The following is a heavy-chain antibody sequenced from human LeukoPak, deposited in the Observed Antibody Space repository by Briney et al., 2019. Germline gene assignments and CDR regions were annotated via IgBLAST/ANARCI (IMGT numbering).Heavy chain of an antibody. CDR3: ARVLSRMITFGGVIVSRY. CDR1: GYTFTSYD. V-gene: IGHV1-8*01. J-gene: IGHJ4*02. D-gene: IGHD3-16*02. CDR2: MNPNSGNT. Sequence: ASVKVSCKASGYTFTSYDINWVRQATGQGLEWMGWMNPNSGNTGYAQKFQGRVTMTRNTSISTAYMELSSLRSEDTAVYYRARVLSRMITFGGVIVSRYWGQGTLVTVSS.